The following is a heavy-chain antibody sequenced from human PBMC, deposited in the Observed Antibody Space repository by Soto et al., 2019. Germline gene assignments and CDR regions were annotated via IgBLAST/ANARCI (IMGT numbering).Heavy chain of an antibody. CDR2: IYYSGST. D-gene: IGHD2-2*01. CDR1: GGSVSSGSYY. Sequence: SETLSLTCTVSGGSVSSGSYYWSWIRQPPGKGLEWIGYIYYSGSTNYNPSLKSRVTISVDTSKNQFSLKLSSVTAADTAVYYCARYCISTSCFPLDYWGQGTLVTVSS. V-gene: IGHV4-61*01. CDR3: ARYCISTSCFPLDY. J-gene: IGHJ4*02.